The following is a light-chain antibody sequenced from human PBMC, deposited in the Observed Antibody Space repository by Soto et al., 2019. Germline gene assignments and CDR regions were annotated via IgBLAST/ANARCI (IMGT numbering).Light chain of an antibody. CDR1: QSISSY. CDR2: DAS. J-gene: IGKJ1*01. Sequence: DIHMTHSPSSLSASVGDRVTITCRASQSISSYLNWYQQKPGKAPKLLIYDASSLQSGVPSRFSGSGSGTDFTLTISSLQPEDFATYYCQQSYSTPRTFGQGTKVDIK. CDR3: QQSYSTPRT. V-gene: IGKV1-39*01.